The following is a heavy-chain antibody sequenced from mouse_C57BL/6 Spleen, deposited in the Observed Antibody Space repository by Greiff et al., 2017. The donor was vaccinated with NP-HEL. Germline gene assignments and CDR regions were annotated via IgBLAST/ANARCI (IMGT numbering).Heavy chain of an antibody. J-gene: IGHJ2*01. CDR1: GYSFTGYY. CDR3: AREEQGYFDY. CDR2: INPSTGGT. V-gene: IGHV1-42*01. Sequence: EVQLQQSGPELVKPGASVKISCKASGYSFTGYYMNWVKQSPEKSLEWIGEINPSTGGTTYNQKFKAKATLTVDKSSSTAYMQLKSLTSEDSAVYYCAREEQGYFDYWGQGTTLTVSS.